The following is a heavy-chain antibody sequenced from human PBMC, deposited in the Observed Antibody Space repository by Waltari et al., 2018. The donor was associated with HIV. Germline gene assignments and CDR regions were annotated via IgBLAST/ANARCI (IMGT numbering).Heavy chain of an antibody. CDR2: IEPGDSDT. V-gene: IGHV5-51*03. CDR1: GYSFTNYW. Sequence: EVQLVQSGAEVKKPGESLKISCKASGYSFTNYWIGWVRQMPGKGLEWMGIIEPGDSDTRYSPSFQGQVTLSADKSISTAYLQWSSLKASVTAMYYCATSRSTYYYTGGYFDYWGQGTLVTVSS. J-gene: IGHJ4*02. CDR3: ATSRSTYYYTGGYFDY. D-gene: IGHD2-8*02.